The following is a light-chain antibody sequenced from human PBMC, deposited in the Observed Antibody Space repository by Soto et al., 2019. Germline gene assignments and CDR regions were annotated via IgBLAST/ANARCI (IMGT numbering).Light chain of an antibody. J-gene: IGLJ2*01. Sequence: QSALTQPASVSGSPGQSITISCTGTSSDVGAYNYVSWYQQHPGKAPKLMIYEVSNRPSGVSDRFSGSILGNRAALTITGAQADDESDYYCVLYMRSGISVFGGGTKVTVL. CDR2: EVS. CDR1: SSDVGAYNY. V-gene: IGLV2-14*01. CDR3: VLYMRSGISV.